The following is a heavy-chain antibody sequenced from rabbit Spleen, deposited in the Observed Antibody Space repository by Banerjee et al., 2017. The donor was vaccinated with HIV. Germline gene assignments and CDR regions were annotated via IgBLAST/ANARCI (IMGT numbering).Heavy chain of an antibody. CDR2: INTATGKA. Sequence: QERLVESGGGLVKPEGSLTLTCKASGFSFSDRDVMCWVRQAPGKGLEWIACINTATGKAVYASWAKGRFTISKTSSTTVTLQMTSLTAADTATYFCARDTASSFSSYGMDLWGPGTLVTVS. CDR3: ARDTASSFSSYGMDL. CDR1: GFSFSDRDV. J-gene: IGHJ6*01. D-gene: IGHD8-1*01. V-gene: IGHV1S45*01.